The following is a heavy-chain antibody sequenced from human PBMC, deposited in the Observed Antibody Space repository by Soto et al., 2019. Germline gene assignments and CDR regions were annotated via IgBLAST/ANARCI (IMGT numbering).Heavy chain of an antibody. CDR3: ARDVVVPYNWFDP. J-gene: IGHJ5*02. CDR2: IYYSGST. V-gene: IGHV4-59*01. D-gene: IGHD2-15*01. CDR1: GGSISSYY. Sequence: EKLLDTYTVSGGSISSYYWSWIRQPPGKGLEWIGYIYYSGSTNYNPSLKSRVTISVDTSKNQFSLKLSSVTAADTAVYYCARDVVVPYNWFDPWGQGTLVTVSS.